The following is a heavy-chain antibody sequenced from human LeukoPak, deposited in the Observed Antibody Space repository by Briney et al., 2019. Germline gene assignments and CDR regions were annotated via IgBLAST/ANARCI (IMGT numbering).Heavy chain of an antibody. CDR2: IKADGSGT. CDR3: ATWAFYHNLDV. V-gene: IGHV3-43*02. CDR1: GFTIGPYA. J-gene: IGHJ6*02. D-gene: IGHD2/OR15-2a*01. Sequence: GGSLRLSCAASGFTIGPYAMYWVRQGPGRGLEWVSVIKADGSGTFYADSVRGRFTTSRDNSKNSLYLQMNSLTSEDTALYYCATWAFYHNLDVWGQGSTVIVSS.